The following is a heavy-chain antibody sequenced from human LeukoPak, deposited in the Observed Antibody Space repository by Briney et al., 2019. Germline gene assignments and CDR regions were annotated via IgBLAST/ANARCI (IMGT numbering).Heavy chain of an antibody. CDR2: IYYSGST. J-gene: IGHJ4*02. CDR1: GVSISSYY. CDR3: ARDLTRGGYFDY. V-gene: IGHV4-59*01. D-gene: IGHD1-14*01. Sequence: SETLSLTCTVSGVSISSYYWSWIRQPPGKGLEWIGYIYYSGSTNYNPSLKSRVTISVDTSKNQFSLKLSSVTAADTAVYYCARDLTRGGYFDYWGQGTLVTVSS.